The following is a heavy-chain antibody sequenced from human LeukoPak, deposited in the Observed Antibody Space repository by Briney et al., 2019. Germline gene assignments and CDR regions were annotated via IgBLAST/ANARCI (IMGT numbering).Heavy chain of an antibody. Sequence: SETLSLTCTVSGSSMSSDYYWGWIRQPPGKGLEWIGSIYYSGSTYYNPSLKSRVTISVDTSKNQFSLKLSSVTAADTAVYYCARVGATVTTYTYDYWGQGTLVTVSS. J-gene: IGHJ4*02. CDR3: ARVGATVTTYTYDY. V-gene: IGHV4-38-2*02. CDR2: IYYSGST. CDR1: GSSMSSDYY. D-gene: IGHD4-17*01.